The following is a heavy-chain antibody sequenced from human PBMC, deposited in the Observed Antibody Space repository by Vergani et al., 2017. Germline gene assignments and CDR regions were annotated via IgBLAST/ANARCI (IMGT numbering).Heavy chain of an antibody. CDR1: GGSISSYY. Sequence: QVQLQESGPGLVKPSETLSLTCTVSGGSISSYYWRWIRQPPGKGLEWIGYIYYSGSTNYNPSLKSRVTISVDTSKNQFSLKLSSVTAADTAVYYCARERVAAAAGNGYFDLWGRGTLVTVSS. CDR2: IYYSGST. D-gene: IGHD6-13*01. CDR3: ARERVAAAAGNGYFDL. J-gene: IGHJ2*01. V-gene: IGHV4-59*01.